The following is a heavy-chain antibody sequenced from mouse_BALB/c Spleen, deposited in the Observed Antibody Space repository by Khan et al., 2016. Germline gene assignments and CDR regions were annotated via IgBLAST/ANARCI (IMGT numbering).Heavy chain of an antibody. Sequence: QVQLQQSGPELVKPGTSVRISCKAAGYTFTNYYIHWLKQGPGQGLEWIGWIFPGNVNTKFNEKFKGKATLTVDKSSTTVYMNLSSLTSEDSAVYFCASHYRDSGFVYWGQGTLVTVSA. CDR1: GYTFTNYY. V-gene: IGHV1S56*01. CDR3: ASHYRDSGFVY. D-gene: IGHD2-14*01. J-gene: IGHJ3*01. CDR2: IFPGNVNT.